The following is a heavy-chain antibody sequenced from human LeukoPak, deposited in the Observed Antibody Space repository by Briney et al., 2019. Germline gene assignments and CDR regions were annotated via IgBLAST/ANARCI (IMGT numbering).Heavy chain of an antibody. Sequence: QPGGSLRLSCAASGFTFTNHWIHWVRQARGKGLVWVSSIGQDGTVTVYADTVKGRFTISRDNAKSTLSLQLNSLSVDDTAVYYCARDYHYGQADYWGQGSLVTVSS. D-gene: IGHD3-10*01. CDR3: ARDYHYGQADY. CDR1: GFTFTNHW. J-gene: IGHJ4*02. CDR2: IGQDGTVT. V-gene: IGHV3-74*01.